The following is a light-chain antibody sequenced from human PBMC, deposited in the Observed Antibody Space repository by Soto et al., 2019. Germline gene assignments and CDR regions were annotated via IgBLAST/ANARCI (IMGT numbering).Light chain of an antibody. CDR1: QSVSSNY. J-gene: IGKJ3*01. CDR2: GAS. Sequence: EIVFTQSPGILSLSPGERAILSCRASQSVSSNYLAWCQQKPGQAPSRIIYGASSRETGVSDRVSGRGAWTECTRTISRLEPADVAVDDCQQYGSSPRTFGPGTKVDIK. CDR3: QQYGSSPRT. V-gene: IGKV3-20*01.